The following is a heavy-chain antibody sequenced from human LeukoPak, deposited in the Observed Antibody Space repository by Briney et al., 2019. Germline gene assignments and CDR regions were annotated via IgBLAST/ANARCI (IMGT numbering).Heavy chain of an antibody. CDR3: ARDPYGDYVRRLDY. Sequence: PGGSLRLSCAASGFTFSSYAMHWVRQAPGKGLEWVAVISYDGSNKYYADSVKGRFTISRDNSKNTLYLQMNSLRAEDTAVYYCARDPYGDYVRRLDYWGQGTLVTVSS. J-gene: IGHJ4*02. CDR1: GFTFSSYA. D-gene: IGHD4-17*01. CDR2: ISYDGSNK. V-gene: IGHV3-30-3*01.